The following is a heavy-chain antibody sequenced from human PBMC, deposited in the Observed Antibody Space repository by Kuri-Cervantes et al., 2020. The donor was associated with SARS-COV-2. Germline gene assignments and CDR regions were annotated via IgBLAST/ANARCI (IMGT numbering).Heavy chain of an antibody. Sequence: ASVKVSCKASGYSFATHYIHWVRQAPGHGLEWLGWIKPDTGDTLYAQKFQGRVTMTRDTPISTAYMELTALSSHDTAVYFCARDAVEPHCSTTSCYTRFKFDTWGQGTLVTVSS. V-gene: IGHV1-2*02. J-gene: IGHJ5*02. CDR2: IKPDTGDT. CDR1: GYSFATHY. CDR3: ARDAVEPHCSTTSCYTRFKFDT. D-gene: IGHD2-2*02.